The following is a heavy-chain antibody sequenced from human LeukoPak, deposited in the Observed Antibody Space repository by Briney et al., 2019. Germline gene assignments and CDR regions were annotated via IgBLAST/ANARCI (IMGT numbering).Heavy chain of an antibody. CDR1: GFTFRTYA. CDR2: ITDDGRSK. V-gene: IGHV3-64D*06. Sequence: PGRSLRLSCSASGFTFRTYAMHWVRQAPGKGLESVSAITDDGRSKYYADSVKGRFAISRDNSKNTLFLQMSSLTAEDTAVYYCVRHEWGTVIRGARDFDFWGQGSLVTVSS. CDR3: VRHEWGTVIRGARDFDF. D-gene: IGHD3-10*01. J-gene: IGHJ4*02.